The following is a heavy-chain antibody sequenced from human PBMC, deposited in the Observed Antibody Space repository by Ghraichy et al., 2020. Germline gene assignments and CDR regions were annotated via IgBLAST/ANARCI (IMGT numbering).Heavy chain of an antibody. CDR3: ARGVGSTAYTTHWFDP. Sequence: LSLTCEASGFTFSGFSMNWVRQAPGKGLEWVSYIKSDSSAIHYAASVKGRFTISRDNVRNSLYLQMNSLRDEDTAVYYCARGVGSTAYTTHWFDPWGQGTLVTVSS. V-gene: IGHV3-48*02. CDR1: GFTFSGFS. D-gene: IGHD1-1*01. CDR2: IKSDSSAI. J-gene: IGHJ5*02.